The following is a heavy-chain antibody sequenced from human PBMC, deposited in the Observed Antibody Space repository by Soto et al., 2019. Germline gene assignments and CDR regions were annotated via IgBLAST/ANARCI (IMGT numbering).Heavy chain of an antibody. J-gene: IGHJ6*02. CDR1: GFTFSSYG. CDR3: AKGYYCSSTSCPRFFWANWGGYYYYGMDV. CDR2: ISYDGSNK. V-gene: IGHV3-30*18. D-gene: IGHD2-2*01. Sequence: QVQLVESGGGVVQPGRSLRLSCAASGFTFSSYGMHWVRQAPDKGLEWVAVISYDGSNKYYADSVKGRFSISRDNSKNTLYLQMNSLRAEDTAVYYCAKGYYCSSTSCPRFFWANWGGYYYYGMDVWGQGTTVTVSS.